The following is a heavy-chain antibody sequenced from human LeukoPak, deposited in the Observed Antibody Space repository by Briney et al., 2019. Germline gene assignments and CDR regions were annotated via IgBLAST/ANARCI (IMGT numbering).Heavy chain of an antibody. CDR3: ARGLWPGESGPYGMDV. CDR1: GYTFTTYG. V-gene: IGHV1-18*01. CDR2: VSGNNGNT. J-gene: IGHJ6*02. Sequence: ASVKVSCKASGYTFTTYGISWVRQAPGQGLEWMGWVSGNNGNTNYAQKLQGRVTMTRNTSISTAYMELSSLRSEDTAVYCCARGLWPGESGPYGMDVWGQGTTVTVSS. D-gene: IGHD3-10*01.